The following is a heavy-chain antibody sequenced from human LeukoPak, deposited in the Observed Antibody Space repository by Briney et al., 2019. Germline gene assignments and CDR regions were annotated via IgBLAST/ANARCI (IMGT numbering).Heavy chain of an antibody. CDR3: ARVAGGYGYGYLDY. J-gene: IGHJ4*02. D-gene: IGHD5-18*01. CDR1: GFTFSSYA. V-gene: IGHV3-30-3*01. Sequence: GGSLRLSCAASGFTFSSYAMHWVRQAPGKGLEWVAVISYDGSNKYYADSVKGRFTISRDNSKNTLYLQMNSLRAEDTAVYYCARVAGGYGYGYLDYWGQGTLVTVSS. CDR2: ISYDGSNK.